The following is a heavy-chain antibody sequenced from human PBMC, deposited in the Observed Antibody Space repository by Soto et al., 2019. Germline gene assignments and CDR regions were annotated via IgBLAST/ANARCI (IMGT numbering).Heavy chain of an antibody. Sequence: QVQLVESGGGVVQPGRSLRLSCAASGFTFSSYGMHWVRQAPGKGLEWVAVISYDGSNKYYADSVKGRFTISRDNSKNTLYLQMNSLRAEDTAVYYCAKGGALTQTDHYYYYMDVWGKGTTVTVSS. CDR2: ISYDGSNK. V-gene: IGHV3-30*18. CDR1: GFTFSSYG. J-gene: IGHJ6*03. D-gene: IGHD3-9*01. CDR3: AKGGALTQTDHYYYYMDV.